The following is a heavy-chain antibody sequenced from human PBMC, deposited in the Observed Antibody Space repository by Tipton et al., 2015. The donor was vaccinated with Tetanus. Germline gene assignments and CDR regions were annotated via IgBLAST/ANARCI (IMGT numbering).Heavy chain of an antibody. CDR2: ISYSSTSI. CDR3: ARRGEARANWFDS. V-gene: IGHV3-48*02. CDR1: GFSFRDFG. Sequence: SLRLSCEGSGFSFRDFGMNWVRQAPGKGPEWISYISYSSTSIYYADSVKGRFAASRDNAKNSLFLQMNTLTDDDTAVYYCARRGEARANWFDSWGQGTLVTVSS. J-gene: IGHJ5*01.